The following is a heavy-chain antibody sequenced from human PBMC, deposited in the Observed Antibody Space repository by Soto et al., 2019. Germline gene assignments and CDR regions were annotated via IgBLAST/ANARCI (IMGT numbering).Heavy chain of an antibody. CDR1: GDTFINYG. V-gene: IGHV1-18*01. Sequence: ASVKLSCKCSGDTFINYGISWVRQAPGQGLEWMGWISGNNGNTNYAQKFQGRVTITAHASTSTAYMGLSSLRSEDTAVSYCASSPPSRYYYYSYGMDVWGQGTTLTVSS. D-gene: IGHD6-6*01. J-gene: IGHJ6*02. CDR2: ISGNNGNT. CDR3: ASSPPSRYYYYSYGMDV.